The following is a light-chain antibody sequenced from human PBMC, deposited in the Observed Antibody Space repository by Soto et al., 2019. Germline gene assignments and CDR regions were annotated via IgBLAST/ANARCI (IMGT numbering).Light chain of an antibody. CDR1: QSISSY. V-gene: IGKV1-39*01. CDR3: QQSYITLT. CDR2: AAS. Sequence: DIQMTQSPSSLSASVGDRVTITCRASQSISSYLNWYQQKPGKAPKLLIYAASSLQSGVPSRFSGSGSGTDFTLTISSLQPEDFATYYCQQSYITLTFGGGTKVGSN. J-gene: IGKJ4*01.